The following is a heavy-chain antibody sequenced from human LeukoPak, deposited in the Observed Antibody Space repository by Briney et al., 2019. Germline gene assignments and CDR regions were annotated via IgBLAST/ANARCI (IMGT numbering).Heavy chain of an antibody. D-gene: IGHD3-22*01. V-gene: IGHV3-30*18. Sequence: GGSLRLSCAVSNLYFPHAWMNWVRQVPGKGLEWVAVILYDGSNRQYADSVKGRFTISRDNSKNTLYLQMNSLRVEDTAVYYCAKVRGNVGSSYFPDYWGQGTLVTVTS. CDR1: NLYFPHAW. CDR2: ILYDGSNR. J-gene: IGHJ4*02. CDR3: AKVRGNVGSSYFPDY.